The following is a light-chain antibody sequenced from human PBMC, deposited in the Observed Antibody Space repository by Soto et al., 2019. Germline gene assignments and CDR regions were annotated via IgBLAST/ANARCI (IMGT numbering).Light chain of an antibody. V-gene: IGLV2-14*01. CDR2: DVS. CDR1: SSDVGGYNF. Sequence: LTQPASGSGSHGQSSTISCTGTSSDVGGYNFVSWYQQHPGKAPKLMIYDVSNRPSGVSNRFSGSKSGNTASLTISGLQAEDEADYYCSAYRSSSALDVFGTGTKVTVL. CDR3: SAYRSSSALDV. J-gene: IGLJ1*01.